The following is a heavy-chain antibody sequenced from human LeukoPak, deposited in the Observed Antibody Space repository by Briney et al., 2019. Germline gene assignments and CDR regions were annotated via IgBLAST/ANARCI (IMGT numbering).Heavy chain of an antibody. V-gene: IGHV6-1*01. CDR3: ARSHWNYDNWFDP. J-gene: IGHJ5*02. D-gene: IGHD1-7*01. CDR1: GDSVSSNSAA. Sequence: SQTLSLTCAISGDSVSSNSAAWNWIRQSPSRGLEWLGRTYYMSKWYNDYAVSVKSRITINPETSKNQSSLQLKSVTPEDTAVYYCARSHWNYDNWFDPWGQGTLVTVSS. CDR2: TYYMSKWYN.